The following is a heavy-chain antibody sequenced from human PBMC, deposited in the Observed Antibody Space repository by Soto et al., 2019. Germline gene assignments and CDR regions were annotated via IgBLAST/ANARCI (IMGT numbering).Heavy chain of an antibody. V-gene: IGHV4-31*03. D-gene: IGHD5-18*01. CDR2: IYYSVSTSST. CDR1: GASISSGAYF. J-gene: IGHJ6*02. Sequence: QVQLQGSGPRLVKPSQTLSLTCSVSGASISSGAYFWTWIRHHPGKGLEWIGYIYYSVSTSSTYHNTSLKSRVTISVDTSKTLFALRLTSVTAADTATYYCARDKGPDTYGQTRIRDYSYAMDVWGQGTTVIVSS. CDR3: ARDKGPDTYGQTRIRDYSYAMDV.